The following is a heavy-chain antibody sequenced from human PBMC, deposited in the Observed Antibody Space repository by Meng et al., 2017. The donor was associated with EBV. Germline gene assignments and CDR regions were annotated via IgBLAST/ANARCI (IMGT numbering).Heavy chain of an antibody. Sequence: EVRLEETGGGLVKPGASLRLSCAASGFTLRSYSMNWVRLAPGKGLEWVSSISSNSIDIYYADLVKGRFTISRDNAKNSLFLQMNSLRAEDTAVYYCARDRTSNRFDYWGQGTLVTVSS. D-gene: IGHD2-8*01. CDR3: ARDRTSNRFDY. V-gene: IGHV3-21*01. CDR2: ISSNSIDI. J-gene: IGHJ4*02. CDR1: GFTLRSYS.